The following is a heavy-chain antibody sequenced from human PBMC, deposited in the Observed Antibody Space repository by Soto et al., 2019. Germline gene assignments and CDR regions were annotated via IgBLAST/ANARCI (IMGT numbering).Heavy chain of an antibody. J-gene: IGHJ4*02. CDR1: GFTFSSCD. CDR2: IGTAGAT. Sequence: PGGSLRLSCAASGFTFSSCDMHWVRQATGKGLEWVSAIGTAGATYYPGSVKGRFPISRENAKNSLYLKMNSLRAGDTAVYYCANLGGRHTTNFFSGPFDYWGQGTLVTVSS. CDR3: ANLGGRHTTNFFSGPFDY. V-gene: IGHV3-13*01. D-gene: IGHD3-16*01.